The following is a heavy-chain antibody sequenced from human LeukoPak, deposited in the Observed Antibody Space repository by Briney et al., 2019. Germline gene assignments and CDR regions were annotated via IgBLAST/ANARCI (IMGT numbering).Heavy chain of an antibody. CDR3: AREINGYSSGWYYFDY. D-gene: IGHD6-19*01. CDR2: IYYSGST. CDR1: GGSISSSSYS. V-gene: IGHV4-39*02. Sequence: SETLSLTCTVSGGSISSSSYSWGWIRQPPGKGLEWIGSIYYSGSTYYNPSLKSRVTISVDTSKNQFSLKLSSVTAADTAVYYCAREINGYSSGWYYFDYWGQGTLVTVSS. J-gene: IGHJ4*02.